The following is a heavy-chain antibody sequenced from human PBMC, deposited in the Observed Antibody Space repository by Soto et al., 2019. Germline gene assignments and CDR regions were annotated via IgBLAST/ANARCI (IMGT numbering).Heavy chain of an antibody. J-gene: IGHJ4*02. CDR2: IKEDGSEK. CDR1: GFSFSSSW. Sequence: VGSLRLSCAASGFSFSSSWMNWVRQAPGKGLEWVGDIKEDGSEKYYVDSLKGRFTISRDNAKNSLYLQMNSLRAEDTAVYYCARGDYYDRRFDSWGQGTLVTVSS. CDR3: ARGDYYDRRFDS. V-gene: IGHV3-7*03. D-gene: IGHD3-22*01.